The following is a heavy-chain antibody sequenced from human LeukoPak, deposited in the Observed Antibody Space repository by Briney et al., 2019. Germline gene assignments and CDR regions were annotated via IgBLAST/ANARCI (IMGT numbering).Heavy chain of an antibody. CDR2: IYYSGST. J-gene: IGHJ4*02. CDR3: ARGGAVRFFDY. Sequence: SETLSLTCTVSGGSISNYYWSWIRQPPGKGPEWIGYIYYSGSTNYNPSLKSRVTISVDTSKNQFSLKLSSVTAADTAVYFCARGGAVRFFDYWGQGTLVTVSS. D-gene: IGHD6-6*01. V-gene: IGHV4-59*01. CDR1: GGSISNYY.